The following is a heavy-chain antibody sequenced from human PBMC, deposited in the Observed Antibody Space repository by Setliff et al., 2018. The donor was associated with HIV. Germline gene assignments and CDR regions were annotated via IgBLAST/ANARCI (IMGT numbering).Heavy chain of an antibody. CDR2: IHYSGRT. D-gene: IGHD6-19*01. Sequence: SETLSLTCTVSGDSISSGGFYCNWFRQYPEKGLEWIGWIHYSGRTNFNPSLRSRATISFDTSKNQFSLNLTSVTAADTAVYYCARHVYSSGWGYVYHLDSWGQGTLVTVSS. V-gene: IGHV4-31*03. CDR3: ARHVYSSGWGYVYHLDS. J-gene: IGHJ4*02. CDR1: GDSISSGGFY.